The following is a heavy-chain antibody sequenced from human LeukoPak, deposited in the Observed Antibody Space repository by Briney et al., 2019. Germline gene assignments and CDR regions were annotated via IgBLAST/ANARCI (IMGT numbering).Heavy chain of an antibody. CDR1: GGSISSYY. J-gene: IGHJ3*02. Sequence: PSETLSLTCTVSGGSISSYYWSWIRQPAGKGLEWIGRIYTSGSTNYNPSLKSRVTMSVDTSKNQFSLKLSSVTAADTAVYYCARDRDYYDSSGYQHGAFDIWGQGTMVTVSS. D-gene: IGHD3-22*01. V-gene: IGHV4-4*07. CDR3: ARDRDYYDSSGYQHGAFDI. CDR2: IYTSGST.